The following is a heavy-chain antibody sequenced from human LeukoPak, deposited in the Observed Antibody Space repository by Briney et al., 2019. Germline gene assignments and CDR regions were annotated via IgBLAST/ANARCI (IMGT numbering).Heavy chain of an antibody. CDR2: IYSGGST. CDR3: ARDTYYYGSGSYPLT. Sequence: GGSLRLSCVASGFTVSSNYMSWVRQAPGKGLEWVSVIYSGGSTYYADSVKGRFTISRDNSKNTLYLQMNSLRAEDTAVYYCARDTYYYGSGSYPLTWGQGTLVTVSS. V-gene: IGHV3-66*01. J-gene: IGHJ5*02. D-gene: IGHD3-10*01. CDR1: GFTVSSNY.